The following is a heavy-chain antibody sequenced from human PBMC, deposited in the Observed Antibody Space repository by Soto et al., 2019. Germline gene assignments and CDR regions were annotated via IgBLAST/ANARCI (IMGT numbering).Heavy chain of an antibody. V-gene: IGHV3-33*01. J-gene: IGHJ4*02. CDR2: IWYDGSNK. Sequence: PGGSLRLSCAASGFTFSSYGMHWVRQAPGKGLEWVAVIWYDGSNKYYADSVKGRFTISRDNSKNTLYLQMNSLRAEDTAVYYCARDILSRGYSGYDLWGQGTLVTVSS. CDR3: ARDILSRGYSGYDL. D-gene: IGHD5-12*01. CDR1: GFTFSSYG.